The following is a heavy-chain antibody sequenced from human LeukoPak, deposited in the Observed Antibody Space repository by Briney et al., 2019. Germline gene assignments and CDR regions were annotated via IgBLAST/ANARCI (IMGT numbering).Heavy chain of an antibody. D-gene: IGHD3-16*02. J-gene: IGHJ4*02. V-gene: IGHV4-59*12. CDR2: IYYRGST. CDR1: GGSISSDY. CDR3: ARADYVWGSYRYSY. Sequence: PSETLSLTCTVSGGSISSDYWSWIRQPPGKGLEWIGYIYYRGSTNYNPSLKSRVTISVDTSKNQFSLKLSSVTAADTAVYYCARADYVWGSYRYSYWGQGTLVTISS.